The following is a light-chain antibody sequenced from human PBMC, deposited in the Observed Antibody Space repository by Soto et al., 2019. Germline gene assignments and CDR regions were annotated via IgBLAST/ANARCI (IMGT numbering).Light chain of an antibody. J-gene: IGKJ1*01. CDR1: QSVSSSY. CDR3: QQSYSSPPT. V-gene: IGKV3-20*01. CDR2: GTS. Sequence: VLAPSPGTLSLTPVERAPLSCSARQSVSSSYLAWYQQKPGQAPRFLIYGTSTRATGIPARFSGSGSGTDFTLTISNLEPEDFATYYCQQSYSSPPTFGQGTKVDI.